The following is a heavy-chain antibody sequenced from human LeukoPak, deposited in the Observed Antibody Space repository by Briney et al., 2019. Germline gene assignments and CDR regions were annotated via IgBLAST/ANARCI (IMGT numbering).Heavy chain of an antibody. CDR3: ARFYDSSGYYPKDYYYGMDV. CDR2: ISAYNGNT. Sequence: ASVKVSCKASGYTFTSYGISWVRQAPGQWLEWMGWISAYNGNTNYAQKLQGRVTMTTDTSTSTAYMELRSLRSDDTAVYYCARFYDSSGYYPKDYYYGMDVWGQGTTVTVSS. CDR1: GYTFTSYG. V-gene: IGHV1-18*01. D-gene: IGHD3-22*01. J-gene: IGHJ6*02.